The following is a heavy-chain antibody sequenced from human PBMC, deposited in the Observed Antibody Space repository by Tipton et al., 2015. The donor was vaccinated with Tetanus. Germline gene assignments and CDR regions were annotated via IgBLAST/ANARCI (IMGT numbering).Heavy chain of an antibody. D-gene: IGHD6-13*01. V-gene: IGHV1-2*05. CDR3: ARTRIAAAGNDAFDI. CDR1: GYTFTGYC. Sequence: QLVQSGAEVKKPGASVRVSCKASGYTFTGYCMHWVRQAPGQGLEWMGRINPNSGGTNYAQKFQGRVTMTRDTSISTAYMELSRLRSDDTVVYYCARTRIAAAGNDAFDIWGQGTTVTVSS. CDR2: INPNSGGT. J-gene: IGHJ3*02.